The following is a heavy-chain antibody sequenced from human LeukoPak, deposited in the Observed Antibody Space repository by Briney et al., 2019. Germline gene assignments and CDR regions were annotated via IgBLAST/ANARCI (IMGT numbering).Heavy chain of an antibody. J-gene: IGHJ4*02. D-gene: IGHD4-17*01. CDR3: ARESSTVTTGGGFDY. CDR2: ISSSSSTI. CDR1: GFTFSSYS. V-gene: IGHV3-48*01. Sequence: GGSLRLSCAASGFTFSSYSMNWVRQAPGKGLEWVSYISSSSSTIYYADSVKGRFTISRDNAKNSLYLQMNSLRAEDTAVYYCARESSTVTTGGGFDYWGQGTLVTVSS.